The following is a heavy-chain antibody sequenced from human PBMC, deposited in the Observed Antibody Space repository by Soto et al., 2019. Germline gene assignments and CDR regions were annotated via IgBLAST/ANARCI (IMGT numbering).Heavy chain of an antibody. CDR2: ISAGGST. D-gene: IGHD2-2*02. CDR3: ANVPIWCSSTSCYTEGFDY. V-gene: IGHV3-23*01. CDR1: GFTFSDYA. J-gene: IGHJ4*02. Sequence: EVQLLDSGGGLVQPGGSLRLSCTASGFTFSDYAMSWVRQPPGKGLEWVSAISAGGSTYYADSVKGRFTFSRANSKTTLYLQMNSLRAEDTAVYYCANVPIWCSSTSCYTEGFDYWGQGTLVTVSS.